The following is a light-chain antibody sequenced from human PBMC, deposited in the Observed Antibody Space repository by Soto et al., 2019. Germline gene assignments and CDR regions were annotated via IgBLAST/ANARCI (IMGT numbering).Light chain of an antibody. Sequence: ESVLTQSPGTLSLSPGERGTLSCRASQSVSSSDLAWYQQKPGQAPRLLIYSASSRATGIPDRFSASGSGTDFTLTISRLEPEDFAVYYCQQYGSSPITFGQGTRLEI. CDR2: SAS. CDR1: QSVSSSD. V-gene: IGKV3-20*01. J-gene: IGKJ5*01. CDR3: QQYGSSPIT.